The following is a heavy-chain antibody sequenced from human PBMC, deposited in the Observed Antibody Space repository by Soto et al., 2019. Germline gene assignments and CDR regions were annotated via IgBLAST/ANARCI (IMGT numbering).Heavy chain of an antibody. CDR3: ARDFPQTRHDVAFDY. CDR2: IYYDGSTK. D-gene: IGHD1-1*01. J-gene: IGHJ4*02. CDR1: GFNFSTDG. Sequence: WGSLRLSCAASGFNFSTDGMHWFRQAPGKGLEWVAVIYYDGSTKYYADSVQGRFIVSRDNFKNTLFLQMHSLRGEDTALYYCARDFPQTRHDVAFDYRGQRAMATVSS. V-gene: IGHV3-33*01.